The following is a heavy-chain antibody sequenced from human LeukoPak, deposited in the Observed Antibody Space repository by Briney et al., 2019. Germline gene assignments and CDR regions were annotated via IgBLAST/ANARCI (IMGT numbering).Heavy chain of an antibody. CDR1: GFTFSSYA. CDR3: ATRIAADLWAFGI. J-gene: IGHJ3*02. V-gene: IGHV3-23*01. Sequence: GGSLRLSCAASGFTFSSYAMSWVRQAPGKGLEWVSAISGSGGSTYYADSVKGRFTISRDNSKNTLYLQMNSLRAEDTAVYYCATRIAADLWAFGIWGQGTMVTVSS. D-gene: IGHD6-25*01. CDR2: ISGSGGST.